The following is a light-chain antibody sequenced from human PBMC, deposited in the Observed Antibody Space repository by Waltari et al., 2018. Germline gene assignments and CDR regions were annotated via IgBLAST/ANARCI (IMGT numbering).Light chain of an antibody. Sequence: NQMTQSPSTLSASVGDRVIITCRASRSVGNWLAWYQQQPGKAHKLLIHKASALQSWVPSRFGGSGSGTDVTLTITSLHPDDFATYYCQQYSTYPLTFGGGTKVAI. CDR2: KAS. CDR1: RSVGNW. CDR3: QQYSTYPLT. J-gene: IGKJ4*01. V-gene: IGKV1-5*03.